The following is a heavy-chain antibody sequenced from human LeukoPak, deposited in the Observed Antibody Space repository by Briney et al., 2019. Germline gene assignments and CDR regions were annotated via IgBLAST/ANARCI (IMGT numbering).Heavy chain of an antibody. V-gene: IGHV3-30-3*01. D-gene: IGHD1-1*01. Sequence: GGSLRLSCAASGFTFSSYAMHWVRQAPGKGLEWVAVISYDGSNKYYADSVKGRFTISRDNSKNTLYLQMNSLRAEDTALYYCAKGNDILNWGQGTLVTVSS. CDR2: ISYDGSNK. CDR1: GFTFSSYA. CDR3: AKGNDILN. J-gene: IGHJ4*02.